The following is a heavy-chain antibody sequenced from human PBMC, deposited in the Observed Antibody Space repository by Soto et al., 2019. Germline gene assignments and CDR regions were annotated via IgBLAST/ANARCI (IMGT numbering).Heavy chain of an antibody. D-gene: IGHD2-15*01. CDR2: IKQDGSEK. V-gene: IGHV3-7*01. CDR1: GFTCSSYW. J-gene: IGHJ6*03. CDR3: ARVDVVVVAATPPYYYYYMDV. Sequence: EVQLVESGGGLVQPGGSLRLSCEASGFTCSSYWMSWVRQAPGKGLEWVANIKQDGSEKYYVDSVKGRFTISRDNAKNSLYLQMNSLRAEDTAVYYCARVDVVVVAATPPYYYYYMDVWGKGTTVTVSS.